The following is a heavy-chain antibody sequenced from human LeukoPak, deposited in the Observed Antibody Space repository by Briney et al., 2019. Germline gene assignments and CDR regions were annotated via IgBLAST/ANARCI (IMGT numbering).Heavy chain of an antibody. CDR2: TYYSGST. D-gene: IGHD6-13*01. V-gene: IGHV4-39*01. CDR3: ARRRIAAAGTPWFDP. Sequence: SETLSLTCTVSGGSISSSSYYWGWIRQPPGKGLEWIGSTYYSGSTYYSPSLKSRVTISVDTSKNQFSLKLSSVTAADTAVYYCARRRIAAAGTPWFDPWGQGTLVTVSS. J-gene: IGHJ5*02. CDR1: GGSISSSSYY.